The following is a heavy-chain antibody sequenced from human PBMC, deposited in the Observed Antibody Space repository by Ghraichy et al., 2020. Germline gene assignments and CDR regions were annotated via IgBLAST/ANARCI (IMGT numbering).Heavy chain of an antibody. Sequence: GGSLRLSCAASGFTVSTNYMSWVRQAPGKGLEWVSVIYSGGNTYYADSVKGRFIISRDNSKNTLYLQMNSLRAEDTALYYWASLRDLDYWGQGTLVTVSA. V-gene: IGHV3-66*01. CDR2: IYSGGNT. CDR1: GFTVSTNY. J-gene: IGHJ4*02. CDR3: ASLRDLDY.